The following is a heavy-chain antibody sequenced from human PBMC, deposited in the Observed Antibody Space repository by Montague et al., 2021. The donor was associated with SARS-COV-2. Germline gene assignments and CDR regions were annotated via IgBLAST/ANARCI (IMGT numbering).Heavy chain of an antibody. V-gene: IGHV4-31*03. CDR2: IYYSGST. J-gene: IGHJ2*01. D-gene: IGHD2-15*01. CDR3: ARVLGGYCSGGSCYRGWYFDL. CDR1: GGSISSGGYY. Sequence: TLSLTCTVSGGSISSGGYYWSWIRQHPGKGLEWIGYIYYSGSTYYNPSLKSRVTISVDTSKNQFSLKLSSVTAADTAVYYSARVLGGYCSGGSCYRGWYFDLCGRGTLVTVSS.